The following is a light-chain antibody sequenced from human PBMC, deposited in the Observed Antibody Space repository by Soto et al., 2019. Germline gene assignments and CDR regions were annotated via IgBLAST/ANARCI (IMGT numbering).Light chain of an antibody. Sequence: QSVLTQPASVSGSPGQSITISCTGTSSDVGGYSYVSWYQQHPGKAPKLMIYDVSNRPSGVSNRFSGSKSGNTASLTTSGPQAEDEADYYCSSYTSSSTLRVFGTGIKVTVL. V-gene: IGLV2-14*01. CDR2: DVS. CDR3: SSYTSSSTLRV. J-gene: IGLJ1*01. CDR1: SSDVGGYSY.